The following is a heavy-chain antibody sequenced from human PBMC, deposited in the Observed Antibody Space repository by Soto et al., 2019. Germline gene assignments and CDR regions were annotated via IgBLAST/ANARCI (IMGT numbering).Heavy chain of an antibody. D-gene: IGHD1-7*01. CDR1: GGTFSSYA. V-gene: IGHV1-69*01. CDR3: ARASRGTGTNTLDP. CDR2: IIPIFGTA. J-gene: IGHJ5*02. Sequence: QVQLVQSGAEVKKPGSSVKVSCKASGGTFSSYAISWVRQAPGQGLEWMGGIIPIFGTANYAQKFQGRVTITADESTSTADMELSSLRSEDTAVYYCARASRGTGTNTLDPWGQGTLVTVSS.